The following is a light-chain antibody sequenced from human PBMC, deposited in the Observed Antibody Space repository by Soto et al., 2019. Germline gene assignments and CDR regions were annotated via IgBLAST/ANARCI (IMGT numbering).Light chain of an antibody. Sequence: QSALTQPPSASGSLGSSVTISCTGTSSDVGGHKYVSWYQHHPGKAPKLILFEVSQRPSGVPHRFSGSKSGNTASLTVSGLQAEDEADYYCCAYAGSNTLVFGGGTKVTVL. CDR2: EVS. CDR3: CAYAGSNTLV. V-gene: IGLV2-8*01. CDR1: SSDVGGHKY. J-gene: IGLJ2*01.